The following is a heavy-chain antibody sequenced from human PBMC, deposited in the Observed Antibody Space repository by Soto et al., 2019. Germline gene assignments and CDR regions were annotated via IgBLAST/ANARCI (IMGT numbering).Heavy chain of an antibody. V-gene: IGHV3-23*01. CDR2: IGGSGAGT. Sequence: EVQLLDSGGGLVQPGGSLRLSCAASGFTFSTYAMTWVRQAPGKGLEWVSAIGGSGAGTYYADSVKGRFTISRDNSKNTLYLQMNSLRAQDTAVYYSAKGSRAPGYWGQGTLVTVSS. J-gene: IGHJ4*02. CDR1: GFTFSTYA. CDR3: AKGSRAPGY.